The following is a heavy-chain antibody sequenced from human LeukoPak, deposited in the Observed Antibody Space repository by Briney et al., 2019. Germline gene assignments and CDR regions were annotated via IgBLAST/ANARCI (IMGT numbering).Heavy chain of an antibody. CDR2: INHSGST. J-gene: IGHJ6*03. D-gene: IGHD2-2*01. CDR1: GGSFSGYY. V-gene: IGHV4-34*01. Sequence: SETLSLTCAVYGGSFSGYYWSWIRQPPGKGLEWIGEINHSGSTNYNPSLKSRVTISVDTSKNQFSLKLSSVTAADTAVYYCARASPNCSSTSCYFSAAINYYYYYMDVWGKGTTDTVSS. CDR3: ARASPNCSSTSCYFSAAINYYYYYMDV.